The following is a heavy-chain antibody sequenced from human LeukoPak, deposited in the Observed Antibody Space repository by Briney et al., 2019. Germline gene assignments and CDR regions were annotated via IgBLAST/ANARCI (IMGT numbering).Heavy chain of an antibody. CDR1: GYTFTGYY. V-gene: IGHV1-2*02. Sequence: ASVKVSCKASGYTFTGYYMHWVRQAPGQGLEWMGWINPNSGGTNYAQKFQGRVTITRNTSISTAYMELSSLRSEDTAVYYCARGRRIAAAGTHFDYWGQGTLVTVSS. CDR3: ARGRRIAAAGTHFDY. D-gene: IGHD6-13*01. CDR2: INPNSGGT. J-gene: IGHJ4*02.